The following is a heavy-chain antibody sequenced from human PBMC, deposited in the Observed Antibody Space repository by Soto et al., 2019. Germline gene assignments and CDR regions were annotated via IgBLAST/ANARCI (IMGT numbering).Heavy chain of an antibody. V-gene: IGHV3-30*18. D-gene: IGHD4-17*01. CDR1: VFTFSSYG. CDR2: ISYDGSNK. Sequence: PXGSLRLSCASSVFTFSSYGMHCVRQAPGKGLEWVAVISYDGSNKYYADSVKGRFTISRDNSKNTLYLQMNSLRAEDTAVYYCAKYKSYGGGFEPWGQGTLVTVSS. J-gene: IGHJ5*02. CDR3: AKYKSYGGGFEP.